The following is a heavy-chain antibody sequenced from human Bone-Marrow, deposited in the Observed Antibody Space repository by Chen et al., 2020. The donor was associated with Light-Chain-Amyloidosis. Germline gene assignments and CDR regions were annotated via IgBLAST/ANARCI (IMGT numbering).Heavy chain of an antibody. CDR1: GSTFPNYW. CDR2: IYPDDADA. J-gene: IGHJ4*02. Sequence: EVQLEQSGPEVKKPGESLKISCKGSGSTFPNYWIGWVRQMPGKGLEWMGVIYPDDADARYSPSFEGQVTISADKSITTAYLQWRGLKASDTAMYYCARRRDGYNFDYWGQGTLVTVSS. CDR3: ARRRDGYNFDY. D-gene: IGHD5-12*01. V-gene: IGHV5-51*01.